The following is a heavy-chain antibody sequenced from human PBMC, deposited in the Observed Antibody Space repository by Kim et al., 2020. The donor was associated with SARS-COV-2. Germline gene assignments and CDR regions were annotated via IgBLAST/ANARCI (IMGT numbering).Heavy chain of an antibody. D-gene: IGHD3-10*01. J-gene: IGHJ4*02. CDR3: ARGDYYGSGSYWY. Sequence: YSQKFQGRVTITRGTSASTAYMELSSLRSEDTAVYYCARGDYYGSGSYWYWGQGTLVTVSS. V-gene: IGHV1-3*01.